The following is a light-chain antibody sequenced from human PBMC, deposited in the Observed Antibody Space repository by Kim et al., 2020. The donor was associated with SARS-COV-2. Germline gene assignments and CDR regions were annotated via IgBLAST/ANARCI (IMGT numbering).Light chain of an antibody. Sequence: EILMTQSPATLSASPGEGATLSCRASQAISINLAWYQQKPGQAPRLLIYSASTRATGIPARFGGSWSGTEFTLTISSLQSEDFAVYYCQQYDKWPYTFGQGTKLEIK. CDR3: QQYDKWPYT. J-gene: IGKJ2*01. V-gene: IGKV3D-15*01. CDR1: QAISIN. CDR2: SAS.